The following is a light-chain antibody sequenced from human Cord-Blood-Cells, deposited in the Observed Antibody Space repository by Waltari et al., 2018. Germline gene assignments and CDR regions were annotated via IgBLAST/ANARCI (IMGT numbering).Light chain of an antibody. CDR1: SSDVGGYNY. V-gene: IGLV2-14*01. CDR3: SSYTRSSTLDVV. CDR2: DVS. Sequence: QSALTQPASVSGSPGQSITISCTGTSSDVGGYNYVSWYQQHPGKAPKLMIYDVSNRPAGVSKRFSCSKSGNTASLTISGLQAEDEADYYCSSYTRSSTLDVVFGGGTKLTVL. J-gene: IGLJ2*01.